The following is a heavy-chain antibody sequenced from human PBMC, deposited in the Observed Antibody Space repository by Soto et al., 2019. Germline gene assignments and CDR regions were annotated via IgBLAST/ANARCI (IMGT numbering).Heavy chain of an antibody. D-gene: IGHD6-6*01. CDR1: GVTLESYA. V-gene: IGHV3-9*01. Sequence: HPWESLSLPFIASGVTLESYALHWGRQTPPNGLEWGLGISWNSEIMGYADSVKGRFTISRDNAKNSVFLQINTLRIDDTAFYYCAKDRQLVYSAGWSDPWGQGTLVTVSS. J-gene: IGHJ5*02. CDR2: ISWNSEIM. CDR3: AKDRQLVYSAGWSDP.